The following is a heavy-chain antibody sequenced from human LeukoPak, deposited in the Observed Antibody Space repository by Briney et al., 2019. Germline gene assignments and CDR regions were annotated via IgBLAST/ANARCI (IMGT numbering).Heavy chain of an antibody. CDR1: GFTFSSYG. CDR2: IRYDGSNK. CDR3: AMKAVPRPRLHDAFDF. J-gene: IGHJ3*01. D-gene: IGHD5-24*01. V-gene: IGHV3-30*02. Sequence: GGSLRLSCAASGFTFSSYGIHWVRQAPGKGLEWVAFIRYDGSNKYYADSVKGRFTISRDNSKNTLYLQMNRLRAEDTAVYYCAMKAVPRPRLHDAFDFWGQGTVVSVSS.